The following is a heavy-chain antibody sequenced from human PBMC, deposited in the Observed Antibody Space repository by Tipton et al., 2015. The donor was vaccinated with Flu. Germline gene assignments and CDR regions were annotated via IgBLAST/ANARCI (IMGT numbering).Heavy chain of an antibody. V-gene: IGHV3-23*01. Sequence: SLRLSCAASGFTFSSYSMNWVRQAPGKGLEWVSSISSSGGSTYYADSVKGRFTISRDNSKNTLYLQMNSLRAEDTAVYYCAEGSYYYGSGSLLWGQGTLVTVSS. CDR1: GFTFSSYS. CDR3: AEGSYYYGSGSLL. CDR2: ISSSGGST. D-gene: IGHD3-10*01. J-gene: IGHJ4*02.